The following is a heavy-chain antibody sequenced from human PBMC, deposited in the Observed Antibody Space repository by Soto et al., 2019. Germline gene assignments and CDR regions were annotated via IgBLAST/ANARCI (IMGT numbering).Heavy chain of an antibody. J-gene: IGHJ6*03. V-gene: IGHV3-23*01. Sequence: EVQLLVSGGNLVEPGGSLRLSCVVAGFTFGSYAMSWVRQAPEKGPEWVAILGGDGFTTYYVDSVRGRFTISGDKSKSTLFLQMNRLRGDDTGVYYCTIVLRPSLNLFYYMDVWGRGTSVIVSS. D-gene: IGHD2-2*01. CDR3: TIVLRPSLNLFYYMDV. CDR1: GFTFGSYA. CDR2: LGGDGFTT.